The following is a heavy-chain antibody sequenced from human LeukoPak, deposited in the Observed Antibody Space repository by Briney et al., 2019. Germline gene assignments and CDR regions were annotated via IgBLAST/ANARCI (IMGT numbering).Heavy chain of an antibody. CDR1: GFTFSNYW. D-gene: IGHD1-26*01. J-gene: IGHJ4*02. CDR3: AKAFRGADFDY. Sequence: GGSLSLSCAASGFTFSNYWMSWVRQAPGKGLEWVANIKEDGSEKYYVDSVKGRFTISRDNARNSLYLQMNSLRAEDTAVYYCAKAFRGADFDYWGQGTLVTVSS. CDR2: IKEDGSEK. V-gene: IGHV3-7*03.